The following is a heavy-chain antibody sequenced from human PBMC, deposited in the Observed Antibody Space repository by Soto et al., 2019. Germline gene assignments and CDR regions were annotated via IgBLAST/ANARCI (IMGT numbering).Heavy chain of an antibody. J-gene: IGHJ3*02. D-gene: IGHD6-13*01. CDR1: GFTFSSDW. CDR3: ARDVFPGTSSLYFDAFDI. CDR2: IRKDGSKT. Sequence: EVRLVESGGGLVQPGGSLRLSCAASGFTFSSDWMTWVRQAPGKGLEWVANIRKDGSKTSYLDSVRGRFTISRDNAQSSLYLQMDSLRAEDTAVYYCARDVFPGTSSLYFDAFDIWGQGTMVTVSS. V-gene: IGHV3-7*05.